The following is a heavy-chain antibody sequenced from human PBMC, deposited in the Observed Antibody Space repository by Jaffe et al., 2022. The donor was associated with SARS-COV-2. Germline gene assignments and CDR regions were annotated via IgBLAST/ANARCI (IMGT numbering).Heavy chain of an antibody. CDR2: ISSNGGST. CDR3: AREYCSGGSCYPNWFDP. CDR1: GFTFSSYA. D-gene: IGHD2-15*01. V-gene: IGHV3-64*01. Sequence: EVQLVESGGGLVQPGGSLRLSCAASGFTFSSYAMHWVRQAPGKGLEYVSAISSNGGSTYYANSVKGRFTISRDNSKNTLYLQMGSLRAEDMAVYYCAREYCSGGSCYPNWFDPWGQGTLVTVSS. J-gene: IGHJ5*02.